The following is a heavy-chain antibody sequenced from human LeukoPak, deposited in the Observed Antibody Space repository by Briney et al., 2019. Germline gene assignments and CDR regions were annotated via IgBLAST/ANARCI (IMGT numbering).Heavy chain of an antibody. J-gene: IGHJ6*03. CDR1: GFTFSSYG. V-gene: IGHV3-23*01. CDR3: AKTALARLYYMDV. Sequence: PGGSLRLSCAASGFTFSSYGMHWVRQAPGKGLEWVSAISGSGGSTYYADSVKGRFTISRDNSKNTLYLQMNSLRAEDTAVYYCAKTALARLYYMDVWGKGTTVTVSS. CDR2: ISGSGGST. D-gene: IGHD6-6*01.